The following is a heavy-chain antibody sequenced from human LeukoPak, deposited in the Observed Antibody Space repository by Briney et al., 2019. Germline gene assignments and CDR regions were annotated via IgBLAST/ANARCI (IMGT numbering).Heavy chain of an antibody. V-gene: IGHV4-4*02. CDR2: VYHSGGT. Sequence: SETLSLTCAVSGGSISSSNWWTWVRQPPGKGLGWIGEVYHSGGTNYNPSLKSRVTLSVDKSKNQFSLKLTSVTAADTAVYYCARDRGRYFDLWGRGTLVTVSS. J-gene: IGHJ2*01. CDR3: ARDRGRYFDL. CDR1: GGSISSSNW.